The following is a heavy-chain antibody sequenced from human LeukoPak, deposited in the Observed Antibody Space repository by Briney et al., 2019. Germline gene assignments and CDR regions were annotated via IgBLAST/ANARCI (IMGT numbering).Heavy chain of an antibody. D-gene: IGHD6-13*01. J-gene: IGHJ5*02. CDR2: IIPIFGTA. Sequence: GASVKVSCKASGGTFSSYAISWVRQAPGQGLEWMGGIIPIFGTANYAQKFQGRVTITADKSTSTAYMELSSLRSEDTAVYYCARVFSGIAGDEKEGWFDPWGQGTLVTVSS. CDR1: GGTFSSYA. CDR3: ARVFSGIAGDEKEGWFDP. V-gene: IGHV1-69*06.